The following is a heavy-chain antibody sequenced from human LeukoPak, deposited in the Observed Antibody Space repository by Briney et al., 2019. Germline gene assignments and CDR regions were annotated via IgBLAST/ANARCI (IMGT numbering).Heavy chain of an antibody. CDR2: ITYSGST. J-gene: IGHJ4*02. V-gene: IGHV4-39*07. Sequence: PSETLSLTCTVSGGSITSNSYYWGWIRQPPGKGLEWIGSITYSGSTYYNPSLKSRVTISVDTSKNQFSLKLSSVTAADTAVYYCARWNRGLGKFDYWGQGTLVTVSS. CDR1: GGSITSNSYY. D-gene: IGHD1/OR15-1a*01. CDR3: ARWNRGLGKFDY.